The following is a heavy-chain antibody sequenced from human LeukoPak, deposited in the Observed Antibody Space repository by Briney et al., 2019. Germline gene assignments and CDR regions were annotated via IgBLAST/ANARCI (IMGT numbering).Heavy chain of an antibody. CDR3: ARDQELWSTMDV. Sequence: SETLSLTCTVSGGSISSSSYYWGWIRQPPGKGLEWIGYIYYSGSTYYNPSLKSRVTISVDTSKNQFSLKLSSVTAADTAVYYCARDQELWSTMDVWGQGTTVTVSS. J-gene: IGHJ6*02. D-gene: IGHD5-18*01. CDR2: IYYSGST. V-gene: IGHV4-31*03. CDR1: GGSISSSSYY.